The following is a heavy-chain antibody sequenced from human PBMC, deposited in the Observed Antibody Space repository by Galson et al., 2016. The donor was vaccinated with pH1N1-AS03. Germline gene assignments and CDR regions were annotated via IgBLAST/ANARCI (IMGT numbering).Heavy chain of an antibody. Sequence: PALVKPTQTLTLTCTVSGFSLSDSTIGVSWIRQPPGKALEWLAHIFSDDEKSYSTSLKSRLVISKDTSKSQVVLIILDVDPADTATYYCARIPSYYPVLTGFHYPYYFNYWGQGTLVTVSS. V-gene: IGHV2-26*01. CDR2: IFSDDEK. CDR1: GFSLSDSTIG. D-gene: IGHD3-9*01. J-gene: IGHJ4*02. CDR3: ARIPSYYPVLTGFHYPYYFNY.